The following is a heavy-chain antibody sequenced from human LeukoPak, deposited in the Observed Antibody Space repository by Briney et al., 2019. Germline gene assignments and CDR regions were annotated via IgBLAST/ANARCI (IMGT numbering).Heavy chain of an antibody. CDR3: ARPQNGFWSGRGAFDI. V-gene: IGHV4-59*01. Sequence: PSETLSLTCTVSGGSISSYYWSWIRQPPGKGLEWIGYIYYSGSTNYNPSLKSRVTISVDTSKNQFSLKLSSVTAADTAVYYCARPQNGFWSGRGAFDIWGQGTMVTVSS. CDR2: IYYSGST. J-gene: IGHJ3*02. CDR1: GGSISSYY. D-gene: IGHD3-3*01.